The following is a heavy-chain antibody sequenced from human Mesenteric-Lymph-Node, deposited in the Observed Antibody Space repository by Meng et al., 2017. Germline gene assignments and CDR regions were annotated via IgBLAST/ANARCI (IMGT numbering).Heavy chain of an antibody. D-gene: IGHD2-15*01. CDR3: ARGGYDLNWFDP. CDR2: IYHSGNT. V-gene: IGHV4-30-2*01. CDR1: GGSISSGGYS. J-gene: IGHJ5*02. Sequence: GSGSGLVKPSQTLSPACAVSGGSISSGGYSWSWIRQPPGKGLEWIGHIYHSGNTYYNPSLKSRVTMSVDRSKNQFSLKLNSVTAADTAVYYCARGGYDLNWFDPWGQGTLVTVSS.